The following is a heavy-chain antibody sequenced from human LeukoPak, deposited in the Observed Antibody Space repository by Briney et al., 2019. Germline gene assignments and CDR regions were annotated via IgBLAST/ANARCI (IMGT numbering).Heavy chain of an antibody. D-gene: IGHD1-26*01. CDR2: ISYDGSNK. J-gene: IGHJ4*02. CDR1: GFTFSSYG. Sequence: PGGSLRLSCAASGFTFSSYGMHWVRQAPGKGLEWVAVISYDGSNKYYADSVKGRFTISRDNSKNTLYLQMNSLRAEDTAVYYCAKDRTPYSGSYFDYWGQGTLVTVSS. CDR3: AKDRTPYSGSYFDY. V-gene: IGHV3-30*18.